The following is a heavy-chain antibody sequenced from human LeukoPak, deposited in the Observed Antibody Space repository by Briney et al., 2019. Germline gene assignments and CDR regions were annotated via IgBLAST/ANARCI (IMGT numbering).Heavy chain of an antibody. CDR2: IYHSGST. CDR1: GYSISSGYY. CDR3: ARGHAYSSSWYGGGWFDP. Sequence: SETLSLTCTVSGYSISSGYYWGWIRQPPGKGLEWIGSIYHSGSTYYNPSLKSRVTISVDTSKNQFSLKLSSVTAADTAVYHCARGHAYSSSWYGGGWFDPWGQGTLVTVSS. J-gene: IGHJ5*02. D-gene: IGHD6-13*01. V-gene: IGHV4-38-2*02.